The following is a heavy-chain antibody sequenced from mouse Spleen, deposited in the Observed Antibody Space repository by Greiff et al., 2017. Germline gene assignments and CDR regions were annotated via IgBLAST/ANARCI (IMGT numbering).Heavy chain of an antibody. CDR2: IAPSDSYT. V-gene: IGHV1-69*01. CDR1: GYTFTSYW. J-gene: IGHJ3*01. D-gene: IGHD1-1*01. Sequence: VQLQQPGAELVMPGASVKLSCKASGYTFTSYWMHWVKQRPGQGLEWIGEIAPSDSYTNYNQKFKGKATLTVDKSSSTAYMQLSSLTSEDSAVYYCARRGITGAYWGQGTLVTVSA. CDR3: ARRGITGAY.